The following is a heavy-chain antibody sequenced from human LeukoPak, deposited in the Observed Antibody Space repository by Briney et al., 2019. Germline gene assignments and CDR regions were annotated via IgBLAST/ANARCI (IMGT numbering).Heavy chain of an antibody. Sequence: SETLSLTCTVSGGSISGSNYYWGWIRQPPGKGLEWIGSIYHSGSTYYNPSLKSRVTISVDTSKNQFSLKLSSVTAADTAVYYCARDYCSSTSCPKTNWGQGTLVTVSS. D-gene: IGHD2-2*01. V-gene: IGHV4-39*07. CDR2: IYHSGST. J-gene: IGHJ4*02. CDR3: ARDYCSSTSCPKTN. CDR1: GGSISGSNYY.